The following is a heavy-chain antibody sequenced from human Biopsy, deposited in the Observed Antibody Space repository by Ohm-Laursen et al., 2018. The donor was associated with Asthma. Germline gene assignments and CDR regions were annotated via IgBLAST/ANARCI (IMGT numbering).Heavy chain of an antibody. CDR1: GDSLGSFINYA. V-gene: IGHV1-69*13. Sequence: SVKVSCKASGDSLGSFINYAISWVRQAPRQGLEWMGGLIPVLGTADYAPMFEGRVTITADESTSTAYLELTSLRFEDTAVYYCARGYSGTDRIVYYYSDMEVWGQGTTVTVSS. CDR3: ARGYSGTDRIVYYYSDMEV. J-gene: IGHJ6*02. CDR2: LIPVLGTA. D-gene: IGHD5-12*01.